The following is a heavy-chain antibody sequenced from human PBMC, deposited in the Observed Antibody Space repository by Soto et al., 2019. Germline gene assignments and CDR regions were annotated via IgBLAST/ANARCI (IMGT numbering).Heavy chain of an antibody. CDR1: GGSIISGNW. Sequence: QVQLQESGPGLVNPSGTLSLTCAVSGGSIISGNWWSWVRQPPGKGLEWIGEIYYSGSTNYNPSLSSRVTISVDKSKNRFSLKLNSVTAAETAVYYCARDRGVTTGVGWFDPWGQGILVAVS. V-gene: IGHV4-4*02. CDR2: IYYSGST. J-gene: IGHJ5*02. CDR3: ARDRGVTTGVGWFDP. D-gene: IGHD4-17*01.